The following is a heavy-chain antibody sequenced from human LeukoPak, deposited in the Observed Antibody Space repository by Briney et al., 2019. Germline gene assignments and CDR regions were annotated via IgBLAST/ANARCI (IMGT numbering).Heavy chain of an antibody. Sequence: PGGSLRLSCAASAFTFSSHSMHWVRQAPGKGLEWVAVISYDGSNKYYADSVKGRFTISRDNSKNTLFLQMNSLRAEDTAVYYCAREVEVAHFDYWGQGTLVTVSS. D-gene: IGHD5-12*01. J-gene: IGHJ4*02. CDR3: AREVEVAHFDY. V-gene: IGHV3-30-3*01. CDR1: AFTFSSHS. CDR2: ISYDGSNK.